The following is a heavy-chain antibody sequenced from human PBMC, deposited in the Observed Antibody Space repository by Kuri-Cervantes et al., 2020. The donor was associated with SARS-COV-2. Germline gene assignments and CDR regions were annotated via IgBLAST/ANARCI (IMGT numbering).Heavy chain of an antibody. CDR3: ARTAKTGQLRDY. V-gene: IGHV5-51*01. CDR1: GYSFTSYW. D-gene: IGHD2-21*02. J-gene: IGHJ4*02. CDR2: IYPGDSDT. Sequence: GESLKISCKGSGYSFTSYWIGWVRQMPGKGLEWMGIIYPGDSDTRYSPSFQGQVTISADKSISTAYLQWSSLRSEDTAVYYCARTAKTGQLRDYWGQGTLVTVSS.